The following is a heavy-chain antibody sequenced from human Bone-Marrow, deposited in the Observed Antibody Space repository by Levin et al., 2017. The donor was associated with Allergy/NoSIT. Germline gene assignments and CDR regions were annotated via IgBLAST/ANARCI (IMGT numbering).Heavy chain of an antibody. D-gene: IGHD1-14*01. CDR3: ARLLIGTTGYGMDV. CDR2: SNSDESST. V-gene: IGHV3-74*01. Sequence: GESLKISCAASGFTFSSYWMHWVRQAPGKGLVWVSRSNSDESSTAYADSVKGRFTSSRDNAKNTLYLQMNSLRAEDSAIYYCARLLIGTTGYGMDVWGQGTTVTVSS. CDR1: GFTFSSYW. J-gene: IGHJ6*02.